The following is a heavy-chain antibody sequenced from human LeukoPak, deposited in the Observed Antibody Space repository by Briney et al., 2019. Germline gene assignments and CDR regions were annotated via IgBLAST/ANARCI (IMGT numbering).Heavy chain of an antibody. Sequence: SETLSLTCTVSGYSISSGYYWGWIRQPPGKGLEWIGYIYYSGSTNYNPSLKSRVTISVDTSKNQFSLKLSSVTAADTAVYYCARQWLAIDYWGQGTLVTVSS. V-gene: IGHV4-61*01. D-gene: IGHD6-19*01. CDR3: ARQWLAIDY. CDR1: GYSISSGYY. CDR2: IYYSGST. J-gene: IGHJ4*02.